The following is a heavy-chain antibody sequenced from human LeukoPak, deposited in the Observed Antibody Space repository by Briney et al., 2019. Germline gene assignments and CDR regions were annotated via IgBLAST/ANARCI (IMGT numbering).Heavy chain of an antibody. CDR3: ARDLGQYYDTSDNWFDP. J-gene: IGHJ5*02. D-gene: IGHD3-22*01. V-gene: IGHV3-21*01. CDR2: ISSSSSDI. Sequence: GGSLRLSCAASGFTFSSYSMNWVRQAPGKGLEWVSSISSSSSDIYYADSVKGRFTISRDNAKNTLNLQMNSLRAEDTAVYYCARDLGQYYDTSDNWFDPWGQGTLVTVSS. CDR1: GFTFSSYS.